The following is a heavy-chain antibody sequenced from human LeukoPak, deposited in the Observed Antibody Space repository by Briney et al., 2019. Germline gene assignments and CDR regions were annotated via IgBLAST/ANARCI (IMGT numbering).Heavy chain of an antibody. J-gene: IGHJ3*01. CDR1: GFTFNTYW. CDR2: IKPDGNER. D-gene: IGHD6-19*01. V-gene: IGHV3-7*01. Sequence: GGSLRLSCAASGFTFNTYWISWVRQAPGKGLQWVANIKPDGNERYYVDYVKGRFTISRDNARSSLYLQMNSLRVEDTAIYYYARRQWTAFDFWGQGTMVTVSS. CDR3: ARRQWTAFDF.